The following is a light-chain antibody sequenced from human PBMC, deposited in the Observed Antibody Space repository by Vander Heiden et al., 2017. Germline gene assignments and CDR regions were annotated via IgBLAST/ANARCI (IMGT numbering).Light chain of an antibody. CDR3: QQRSNCPIT. J-gene: IGKJ5*01. CDR2: DAS. V-gene: IGKV3-11*01. Sequence: EIVLTQSPATLSLSPGERATLSCRASQSVSSYLAWYQQKPGQAPRLLIYDASNRATGIPARFSGSGSGTDFPLTISSLAPEDFAVYYCQQRSNCPITFGQGTPLEIK. CDR1: QSVSSY.